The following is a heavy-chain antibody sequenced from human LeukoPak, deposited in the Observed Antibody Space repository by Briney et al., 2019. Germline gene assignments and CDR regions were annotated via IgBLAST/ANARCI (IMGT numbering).Heavy chain of an antibody. CDR2: INPNSGGT. CDR3: ARFLVTYYYDSSGYYPGAFDI. J-gene: IGHJ3*02. D-gene: IGHD3-22*01. CDR1: GYTFTGYY. Sequence: GASVKVSCKASGYTFTGYYMHWVRQAPGQGLEWMGWINPNSGGTNYAQKFQGRVTMTRDTSISTAYMELSRLRSDDTAVYYCARFLVTYYYDSSGYYPGAFDIWGQGTMVTVSS. V-gene: IGHV1-2*02.